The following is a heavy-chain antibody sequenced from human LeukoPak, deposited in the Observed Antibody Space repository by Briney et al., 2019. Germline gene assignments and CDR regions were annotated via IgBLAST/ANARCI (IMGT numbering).Heavy chain of an antibody. Sequence: SGGSLRLSCAASGFTFSSYSMNWVRQAPGKGLEWVSSISSSSSYIYYADSVKGRFTVSRDNSKSTLYLQMNSLRAEDTAIYYCAKHLTRMSYFDYWGQGTLATVSS. CDR3: AKHLTRMSYFDY. J-gene: IGHJ4*02. CDR2: ISSSSSYI. CDR1: GFTFSSYS. V-gene: IGHV3-21*04.